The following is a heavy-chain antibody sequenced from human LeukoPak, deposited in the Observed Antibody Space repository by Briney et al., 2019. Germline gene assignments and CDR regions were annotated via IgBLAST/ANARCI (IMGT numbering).Heavy chain of an antibody. CDR1: GFTFTTYA. V-gene: IGHV3-23*01. CDR3: AKDQEDRGYPSSFDF. D-gene: IGHD2-15*01. CDR2: IRANSNMR. Sequence: GGSLRLSCAASGFTFTTYAMNWVRQAPGKGLEWVSGIRANSNMRFYLESVRGRFTISRDNSKNTLFLQMDSLRVDDTAVYLCAKDQEDRGYPSSFDFWGQGTLVTVSS. J-gene: IGHJ4*02.